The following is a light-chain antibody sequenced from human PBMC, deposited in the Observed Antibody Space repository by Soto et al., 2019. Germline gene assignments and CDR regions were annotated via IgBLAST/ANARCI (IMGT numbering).Light chain of an antibody. CDR2: GAS. CDR3: QHYGTSLLT. CDR1: QSVRNNY. Sequence: EIVLTQSPATLSLSPGERATLSCRASQSVRNNYLAWYQQKPGQAPRLLIYGASSRATGIPDRFSGSGSATDVALTITRLEPDDCAVYYCQHYGTSLLTFGGGTRVEIK. V-gene: IGKV3-20*01. J-gene: IGKJ4*01.